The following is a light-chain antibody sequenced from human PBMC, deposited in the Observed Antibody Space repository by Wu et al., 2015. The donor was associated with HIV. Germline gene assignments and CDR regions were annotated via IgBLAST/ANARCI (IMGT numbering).Light chain of an antibody. CDR2: GAS. V-gene: IGKV3-20*01. CDR3: QQYGSSPWT. Sequence: EIVLTQSPGTLCLSPGERATLSCRASQSVSSSYLAWYQQKPGQAPRLLIYGASSRATGIPDRFSGSGSGTDFTLTVSRLEPEDFAVYYCQQYGSSPWTFGQGTKGGNQ. J-gene: IGKJ1*01. CDR1: QSVSSSY.